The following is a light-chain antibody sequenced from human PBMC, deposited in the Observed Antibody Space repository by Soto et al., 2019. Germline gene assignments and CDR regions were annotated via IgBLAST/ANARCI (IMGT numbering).Light chain of an antibody. CDR1: QSVSSN. V-gene: IGKV3-15*01. CDR3: QQYNNWPPRGT. CDR2: GAS. Sequence: EIVMTQSPATLSVSPGERATLSCRASQSVSSNLAWYQQIPGQAPRLLIYGASTRATGIPARFNGSGSGTDFTLTISSLQSEDFAVYYCQQYNNWPPRGTFGQGTKVEIK. J-gene: IGKJ1*01.